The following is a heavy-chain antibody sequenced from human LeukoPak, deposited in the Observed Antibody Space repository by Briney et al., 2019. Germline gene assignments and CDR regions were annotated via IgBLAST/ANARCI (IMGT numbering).Heavy chain of an antibody. D-gene: IGHD2-2*01. CDR2: IDSSGDTI. Sequence: PGGSLTLSCAASGFTFSNFEMNWVRQAPGKGLEWVSYIDSSGDTIYYADSVKGRFTMSRDNAKNSLYLQMNSLRAEDTAVYYCNVGVPATMRDFDYWGQGALVTVSS. CDR1: GFTFSNFE. J-gene: IGHJ4*02. CDR3: NVGVPATMRDFDY. V-gene: IGHV3-48*03.